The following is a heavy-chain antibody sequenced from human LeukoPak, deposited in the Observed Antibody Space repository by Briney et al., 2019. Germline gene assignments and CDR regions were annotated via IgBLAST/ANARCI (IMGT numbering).Heavy chain of an antibody. Sequence: GGSLRLSCAASGFTFSDYYMSWIRQAPGKGLERVSYISSSGSTIYYADSVKGRFTISRDSAKNSLYLQMNSLRAEDTAVYYCGRDTGAGFFLDYYYYNGMDVGGKGPTVTVSS. CDR1: GFTFSDYY. D-gene: IGHD3-10*01. J-gene: IGHJ6*04. CDR3: GRDTGAGFFLDYYYYNGMDV. V-gene: IGHV3-11*01. CDR2: ISSSGSTI.